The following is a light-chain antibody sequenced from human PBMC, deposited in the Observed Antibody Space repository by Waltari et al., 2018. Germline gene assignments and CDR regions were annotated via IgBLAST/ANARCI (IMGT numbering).Light chain of an antibody. V-gene: IGKV4-1*01. Sequence: DIVMTQSPDSLAVSLGERATINSTSSQSVLFSSNSNNYLAWYQQKSGQPPKLLIYWASTRESGVPDRFSGSGSGTHFTLTISSLQAEDVAVYYCQQYYSTPWTFGQGTKVEIK. CDR3: QQYYSTPWT. CDR1: QSVLFSSNSNNY. J-gene: IGKJ1*01. CDR2: WAS.